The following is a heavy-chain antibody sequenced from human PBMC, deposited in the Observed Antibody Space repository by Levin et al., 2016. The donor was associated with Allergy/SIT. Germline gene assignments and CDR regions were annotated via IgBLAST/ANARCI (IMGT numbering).Heavy chain of an antibody. D-gene: IGHD3-22*01. CDR1: GYTFTSYG. J-gene: IGHJ4*02. CDR2: ISAYNGNT. V-gene: IGHV1-18*04. CDR3: ARDGKYYDSTHGSLY. Sequence: ASVKVSCKASGYTFTSYGISWVRQAPGQGLEWMGWISAYNGNTNYAQKLQGRVTMTTDTSTSTAYMELRSLRSDDTAVYYCARDGKYYDSTHGSLYWGQGTLVTVSS.